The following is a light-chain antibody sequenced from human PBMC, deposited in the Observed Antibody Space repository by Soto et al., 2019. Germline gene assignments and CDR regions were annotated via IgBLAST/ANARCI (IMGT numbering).Light chain of an antibody. CDR3: QQSYGPPIT. J-gene: IGKJ5*01. V-gene: IGKV1-39*01. CDR1: QTISNY. Sequence: DIQMTQSPSSLSAFVGDRVTITCRASQTISNYLNWYQQRPGKAPKLLIYLASSLQRGVPSRFGGSGSGTAFTLTISSLQPEDSATYYCQQSYGPPITFGQGTRLEI. CDR2: LAS.